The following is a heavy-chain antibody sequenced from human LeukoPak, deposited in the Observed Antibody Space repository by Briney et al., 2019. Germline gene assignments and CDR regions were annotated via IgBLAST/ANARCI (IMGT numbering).Heavy chain of an antibody. CDR3: AADRGDYSGSYWTAFDI. CDR1: EYTLTELS. J-gene: IGHJ3*02. D-gene: IGHD1-26*01. Sequence: GASVKVSCKVSEYTLTELSMHWVVQAPGKGLEWLGGFDPEDGEIIYAQRFQGRVTMSDDTSTDTAYMELGSLRSDDTAVYYCAADRGDYSGSYWTAFDIWSQGTMVTVSS. CDR2: FDPEDGEI. V-gene: IGHV1-24*01.